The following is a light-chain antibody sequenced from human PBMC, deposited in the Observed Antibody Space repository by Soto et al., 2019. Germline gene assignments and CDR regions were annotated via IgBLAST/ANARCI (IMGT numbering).Light chain of an antibody. Sequence: QSLLTQPASVSGSPGQSMPISCTGTSSDVGTYDLVSWYQQHPGKAPKLMIYEGTKRPSGVSNRFSGSKSANTASLTISGLQPEDEADYYCCSSAGSSLYVFGSGTKVTVL. V-gene: IGLV2-23*01. CDR1: SSDVGTYDL. CDR2: EGT. CDR3: CSSAGSSLYV. J-gene: IGLJ1*01.